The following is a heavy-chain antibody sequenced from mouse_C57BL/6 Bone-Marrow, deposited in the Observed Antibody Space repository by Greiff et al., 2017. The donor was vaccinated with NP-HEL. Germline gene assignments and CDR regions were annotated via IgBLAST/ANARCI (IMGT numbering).Heavy chain of an antibody. V-gene: IGHV15-2*01. D-gene: IGHD2-4*01. CDR3: ARQGGLRRPYYAMDY. CDR2: ILPSIGRT. J-gene: IGHJ4*01. CDR1: DSEVFPIAY. Sequence: QVHVKQSGSELRSPGSSVKLSCKDFDSEVFPIAYMSWVRQKPGHGFEWIGGILPSIGRTIYGEKFEDKATLDADTLSNTAYLELNSLTSEDSAIYYCARQGGLRRPYYAMDYWGQGTSVTVSS.